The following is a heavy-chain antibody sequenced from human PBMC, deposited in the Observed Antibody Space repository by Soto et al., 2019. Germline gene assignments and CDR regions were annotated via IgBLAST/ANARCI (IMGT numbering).Heavy chain of an antibody. J-gene: IGHJ3*02. CDR2: IIPIFGTA. V-gene: IGHV1-69*13. CDR1: GGTFSSYA. CDR3: ARGNSGSYSDLVNSVAFDI. Sequence: SVKVSCKASGGTFSSYAISWVRQAPGQGLEWMGGIIPIFGTANYAQKFQGRVTITADESTSTAYMELSSLRSEDTAVYYCARGNSGSYSDLVNSVAFDIWGQGTMVTVSS. D-gene: IGHD1-26*01.